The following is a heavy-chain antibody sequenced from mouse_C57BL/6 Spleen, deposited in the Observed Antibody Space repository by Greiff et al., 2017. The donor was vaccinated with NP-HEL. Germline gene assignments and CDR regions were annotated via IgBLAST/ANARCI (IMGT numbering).Heavy chain of an antibody. CDR1: GYTFTSYW. Sequence: QVQLQQPGAELVKPGASVKVSCKASGYTFTSYWMHWVKQRPGQGLEWIGRINPSDSDTNYNQKFKGKATLTVDKSSSTAYMQLSSLTSEDSAVYYCASIYYGYDWFAYWGQGTLVTVSA. V-gene: IGHV1-74*01. CDR2: INPSDSDT. CDR3: ASIYYGYDWFAY. J-gene: IGHJ3*01. D-gene: IGHD2-2*01.